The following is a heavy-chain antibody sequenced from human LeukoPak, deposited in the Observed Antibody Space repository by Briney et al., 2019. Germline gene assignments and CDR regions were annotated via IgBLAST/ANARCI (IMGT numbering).Heavy chain of an antibody. CDR1: GFTSSSYS. CDR2: ISSSSSYI. D-gene: IGHD3-10*01. CDR3: ARVPWFGELSDY. V-gene: IGHV3-21*01. J-gene: IGHJ4*02. Sequence: GGSLRLSCAASGFTSSSYSMNWVRQAPGKGLEWVSSISSSSSYIYYADSVKGRFTISRDNAKNSLFLQMNSLRAEDTAVYYCARVPWFGELSDYWGQGTLATVSS.